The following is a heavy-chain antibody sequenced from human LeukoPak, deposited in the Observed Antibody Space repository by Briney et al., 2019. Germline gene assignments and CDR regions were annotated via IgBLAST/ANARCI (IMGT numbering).Heavy chain of an antibody. D-gene: IGHD3-22*01. CDR1: GFTFSSYG. V-gene: IGHV3-30*18. J-gene: IGHJ4*02. CDR3: AKPPYYYDSSGYPPEQ. CDR2: VSYDGSNK. Sequence: GGSLRLSCAASGFTFSSYGMHWVRQAPGKGLEWVAVVSYDGSNKYYADSVKGRFTISRDNSKNPLYLQMNSLRAEDTAVYYCAKPPYYYDSSGYPPEQWGQGTLVTVSS.